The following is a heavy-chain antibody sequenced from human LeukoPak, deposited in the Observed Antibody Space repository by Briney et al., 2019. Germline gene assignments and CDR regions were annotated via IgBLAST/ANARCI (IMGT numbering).Heavy chain of an antibody. J-gene: IGHJ4*02. Sequence: EWVSSISSSSSYIYYADSVKGRFTISGDNAKNSLYLQMNSLRAEDTAVYYCVRGAGTRGDYWGQGTLVTVSS. D-gene: IGHD3-10*01. V-gene: IGHV3-21*01. CDR2: ISSSSSYI. CDR3: VRGAGTRGDY.